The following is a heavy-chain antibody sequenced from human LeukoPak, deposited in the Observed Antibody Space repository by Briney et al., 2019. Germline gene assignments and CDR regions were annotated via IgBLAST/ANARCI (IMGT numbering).Heavy chain of an antibody. J-gene: IGHJ5*02. D-gene: IGHD6-19*01. Sequence: GGSLRLSCAASGFDFDDFTMHWVRQAPGKGLEWVSLLSWDGNSTYYADSVKGRSTMSRDSTKESVYLQMNSLRSDDTALYYCAKEGGLFGSGWYAAWGQGTLVTVAS. CDR1: GFDFDDFT. CDR2: LSWDGNST. CDR3: AKEGGLFGSGWYAA. V-gene: IGHV3-43*01.